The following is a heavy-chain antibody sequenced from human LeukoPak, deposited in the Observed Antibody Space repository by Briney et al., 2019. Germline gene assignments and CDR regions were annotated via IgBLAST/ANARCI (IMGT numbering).Heavy chain of an antibody. CDR2: IYYSGNT. Sequence: PSETLCLTCTASGGSISDTSYYWVWLRPPPGKGLEWFGSIYYSGNTYYNPSLKSRVTISVHTSKNQFSLRLSSVTAADTAVYYCARVNSGDLFDYWGQGTLVTVSS. CDR3: ARVNSGDLFDY. J-gene: IGHJ4*02. D-gene: IGHD1-26*01. CDR1: GGSISDTSYY. V-gene: IGHV4-39*01.